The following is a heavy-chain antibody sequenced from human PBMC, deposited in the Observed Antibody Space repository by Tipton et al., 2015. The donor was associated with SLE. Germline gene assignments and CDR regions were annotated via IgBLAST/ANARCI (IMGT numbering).Heavy chain of an antibody. CDR2: VYSSGST. Sequence: TLSLTCTVSGGSFSGYYWSWIRQPAGKGLERIGRVYSSGSTIYNPSIKSRITLSLDTSKNQYYLRVNSATAADTAHYFCARTKDWEDGFDVWGQGTMVTVSA. V-gene: IGHV4-4*07. CDR1: GGSFSGYY. CDR3: ARTKDWEDGFDV. D-gene: IGHD3-9*01. J-gene: IGHJ3*01.